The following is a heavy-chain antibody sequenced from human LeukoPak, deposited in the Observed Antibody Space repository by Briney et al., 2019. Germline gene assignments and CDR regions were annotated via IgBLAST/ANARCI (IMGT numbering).Heavy chain of an antibody. V-gene: IGHV4-59*11. CDR2: IYYSGST. J-gene: IGHJ4*02. D-gene: IGHD3-22*01. CDR1: GGSISSHY. CDR3: ARVRYHSSGSPNFDY. Sequence: TSETLSLTCTVSGGSISSHYWSWIRQPPGKGLEWIGYIYYSGSTNYNPSLKSRVTISVDTSKNQFSLKLSSVTAADTAVYYCARVRYHSSGSPNFDYWGQGTLVTVSS.